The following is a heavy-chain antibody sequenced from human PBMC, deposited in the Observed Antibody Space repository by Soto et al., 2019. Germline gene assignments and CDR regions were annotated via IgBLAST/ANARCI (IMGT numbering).Heavy chain of an antibody. CDR3: ATPDCSGDRCYSNWFDP. Sequence: ASVKVSCKVSGDSLTKLSIHWVRQAPGKGLEWMGGFDPEDGATIYAQKFQGRVTLTEDISSDTVYLELRSLTSEDTAVYYCATPDCSGDRCYSNWFDPWGQGALVTVSS. J-gene: IGHJ5*02. CDR1: GDSLTKLS. V-gene: IGHV1-24*01. CDR2: FDPEDGAT. D-gene: IGHD2-15*01.